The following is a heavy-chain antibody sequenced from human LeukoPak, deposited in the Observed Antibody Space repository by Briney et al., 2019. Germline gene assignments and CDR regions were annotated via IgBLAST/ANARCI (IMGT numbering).Heavy chain of an antibody. CDR3: ARDTGSGWPIDY. Sequence: GGSLRLSCAASGFTFSSYWMHWVRQAPGKGLVWVSRINTDGSSTSYADSVKGRFTISRDNAKNTLYLQMNSLRAEDTAVYYCARDTGSGWPIDYWGQGTLVTVSS. D-gene: IGHD6-19*01. CDR2: INTDGSST. V-gene: IGHV3-74*01. J-gene: IGHJ4*02. CDR1: GFTFSSYW.